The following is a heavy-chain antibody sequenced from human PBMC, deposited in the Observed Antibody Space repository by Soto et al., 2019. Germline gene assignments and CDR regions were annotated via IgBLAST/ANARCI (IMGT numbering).Heavy chain of an antibody. Sequence: QVQLRESGPGLVKPSQTLSLTCTVSGDPISSGDYYWSWIRQPPGKGLEWIGYLYYSGTTYYSPSLKSRVTMSVDTSKNQFSLKLSSVTAADTAVYYCARAPYRGTNSRGALDMWGQGTMVTVSS. CDR1: GDPISSGDYY. CDR2: LYYSGTT. J-gene: IGHJ3*02. D-gene: IGHD2-8*01. CDR3: ARAPYRGTNSRGALDM. V-gene: IGHV4-30-4*01.